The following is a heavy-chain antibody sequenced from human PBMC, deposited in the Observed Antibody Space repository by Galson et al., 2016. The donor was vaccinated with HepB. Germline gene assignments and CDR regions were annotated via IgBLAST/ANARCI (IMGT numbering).Heavy chain of an antibody. CDR3: AKRSIAAAGPHYYYMDV. CDR2: INSDGSDT. J-gene: IGHJ6*03. Sequence: SLRLSCAASGFTFSGTWMHWVRQAPGKGLVWVSRINSDGSDTIYADSVKGRFTISRDNSKNTLYLQMNSLRAEDTAVYYCAKRSIAAAGPHYYYMDVWGKGTTVTVSS. D-gene: IGHD6-13*01. V-gene: IGHV3-74*01. CDR1: GFTFSGTW.